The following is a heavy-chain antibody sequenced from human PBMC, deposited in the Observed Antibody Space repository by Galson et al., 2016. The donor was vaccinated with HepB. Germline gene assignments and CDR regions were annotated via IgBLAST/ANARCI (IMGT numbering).Heavy chain of an antibody. D-gene: IGHD1-14*01. V-gene: IGHV3-33*01. Sequence: SCAASGFSLSDYGMHWVRQAPGKGLDWVAVIYYDGSDKYYADSVKGRFTISRDNSKNTVYLQMNSLGADDTAVYYCARDLRASWRVLGTPDYWGQGTQVTVSS. J-gene: IGHJ4*02. CDR1: GFSLSDYG. CDR3: ARDLRASWRVLGTPDY. CDR2: IYYDGSDK.